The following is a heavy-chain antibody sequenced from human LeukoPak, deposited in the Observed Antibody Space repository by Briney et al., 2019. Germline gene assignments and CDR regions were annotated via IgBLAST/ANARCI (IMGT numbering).Heavy chain of an antibody. Sequence: SETLSLTCTVSGGSISSYYWSWIRQPPGKGLEWIGYIYYSGSTNYNPSLKSRVTISVDTSKNQFSLKLSSVTAADTAVYYCARDLYSSGWARTGYLDAFDIWGQGTMVTVSS. D-gene: IGHD6-19*01. V-gene: IGHV4-59*12. CDR1: GGSISSYY. CDR2: IYYSGST. CDR3: ARDLYSSGWARTGYLDAFDI. J-gene: IGHJ3*02.